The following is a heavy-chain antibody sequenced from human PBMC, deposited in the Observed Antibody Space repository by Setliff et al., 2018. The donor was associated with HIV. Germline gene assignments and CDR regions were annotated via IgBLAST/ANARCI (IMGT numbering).Heavy chain of an antibody. CDR2: INPSSGST. CDR1: GYTFTSYY. V-gene: IGHV1-46*01. J-gene: IGHJ1*01. CDR3: ARDPAPSSSASYFQH. Sequence: ASVKVSCKASGYTFTSYYMHWVRQAPGQGLEWMGIINPSSGSTTYAQKFQGRVTMTRDTSTSTVYMELSSLRSEDTAVYYCARDPAPSSSASYFQHWGQGTLVTV. D-gene: IGHD6-6*01.